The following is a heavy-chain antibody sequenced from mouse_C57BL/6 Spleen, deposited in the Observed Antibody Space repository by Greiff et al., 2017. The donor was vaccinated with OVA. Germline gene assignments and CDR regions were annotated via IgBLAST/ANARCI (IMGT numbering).Heavy chain of an antibody. CDR1: GYTFTSYW. J-gene: IGHJ2*01. D-gene: IGHD1-1*01. CDR3: ARWGDYGSSYYFDY. CDR2: IHPNSGST. Sequence: QVHVKQPGAELVKPGASVKLSCKASGYTFTSYWMHWVKQRPGQGLEWIGMIHPNSGSTNYNEKFKSKATLTVDKSSSTAYMQLSSLTSEDSAVYYCARWGDYGSSYYFDYWGQGTTLTVSS. V-gene: IGHV1-64*01.